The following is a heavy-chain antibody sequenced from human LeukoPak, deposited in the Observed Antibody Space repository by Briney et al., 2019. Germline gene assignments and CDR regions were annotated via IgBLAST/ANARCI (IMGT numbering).Heavy chain of an antibody. CDR2: ISAYNGNT. V-gene: IGHV1-18*01. Sequence: ASVQVSCQASGGTFSSYAISWVRQAPGQGLEWMGWISAYNGNTNYAQKLQGRVTMTTDTSTSTAYMELRSLRSDDTAVYYCAICSGGSCNDAFDIWGQGTMVTVSS. CDR1: GGTFSSYA. D-gene: IGHD2-15*01. CDR3: AICSGGSCNDAFDI. J-gene: IGHJ3*02.